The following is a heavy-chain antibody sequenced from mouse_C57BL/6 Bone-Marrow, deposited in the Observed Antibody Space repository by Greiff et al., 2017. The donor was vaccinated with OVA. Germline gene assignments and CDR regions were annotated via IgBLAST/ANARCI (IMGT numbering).Heavy chain of an antibody. CDR1: GFNIKNTY. CDR3: ARSYGSSYYAMDY. Sequence: EVKLVESVAELVRPGASVKLSCTASGFNIKNTYMHWVKQRPEQGLEWIGRIDPANGNTKYAPKFQGKATITADTSSNTAYLQLSSLTSEDTAIYYCARSYGSSYYAMDYWGQGTSVTVSS. CDR2: IDPANGNT. J-gene: IGHJ4*01. D-gene: IGHD1-1*01. V-gene: IGHV14-3*01.